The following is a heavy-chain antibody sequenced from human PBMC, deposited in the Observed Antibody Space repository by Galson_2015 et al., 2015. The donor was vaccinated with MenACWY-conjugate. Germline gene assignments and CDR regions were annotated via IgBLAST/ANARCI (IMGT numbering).Heavy chain of an antibody. J-gene: IGHJ4*02. D-gene: IGHD1-26*01. Sequence: SLRLSCAAFSGYDMHWVRQAPGEGLEWVALIRYDGIQKNYSESVKGRFTISRDNAKNTLYLQMNSLRAEDTDVYYCARLGGNYRTTSHFDYWGQGTLVTVSS. V-gene: IGHV3-33*03. CDR3: ARLGGNYRTTSHFDY. CDR1: SGYD. CDR2: IRYDGIQK.